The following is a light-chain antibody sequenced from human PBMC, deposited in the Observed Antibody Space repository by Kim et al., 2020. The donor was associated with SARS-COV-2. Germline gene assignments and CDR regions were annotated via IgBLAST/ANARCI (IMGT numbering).Light chain of an antibody. CDR1: RGVSDVY. Sequence: ASHSCRARRGVSDVYLAFNQQKPAKPPSLRVADASNRAAGIPDRFSVRGSGTDFTLTIIGVGNEDSAVYYGQQYDTLPWTFGRGTKVDIK. CDR2: DAS. CDR3: QQYDTLPWT. V-gene: IGKV3-20*01. J-gene: IGKJ1*01.